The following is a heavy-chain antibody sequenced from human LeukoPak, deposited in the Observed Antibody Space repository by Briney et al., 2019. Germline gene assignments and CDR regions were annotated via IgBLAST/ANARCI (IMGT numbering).Heavy chain of an antibody. J-gene: IGHJ4*02. CDR2: ISGSGGST. CDR3: AKRGDYYDSSGWSLDY. CDR1: GFTFSSYA. Sequence: GGSLRLSCVASGFTFSSYAMSWVRQAPGKGLEWVSAISGSGGSTYYADSVKGRFTISRDNSKNTLYLQMNSLRAEDTAVYYCAKRGDYYDSSGWSLDYWGQGTLVTVSS. V-gene: IGHV3-23*01. D-gene: IGHD3-22*01.